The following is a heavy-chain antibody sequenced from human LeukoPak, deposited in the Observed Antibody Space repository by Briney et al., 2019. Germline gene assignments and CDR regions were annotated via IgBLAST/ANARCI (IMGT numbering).Heavy chain of an antibody. J-gene: IGHJ3*02. CDR1: GGSISSYY. CDR2: IYHSGST. D-gene: IGHD6-6*01. Sequence: SETLSLTCTVSGGSISSYYWSWIRQPPGKGLEWIGYIYHSGSTNYNPSFKSRVTISVDTSKNQFSLKLSSVTAADTAVYYCARERPYSSSSSAFDIWGQGTMVTVSS. CDR3: ARERPYSSSSSAFDI. V-gene: IGHV4-59*01.